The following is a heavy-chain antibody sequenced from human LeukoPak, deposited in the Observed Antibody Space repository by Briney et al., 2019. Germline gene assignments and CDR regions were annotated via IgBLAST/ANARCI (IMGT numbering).Heavy chain of an antibody. CDR3: ARDLTSYYYDSSGALGY. CDR1: GFTFSSYW. V-gene: IGHV3-7*04. CDR2: IKQDGSEK. D-gene: IGHD3-22*01. Sequence: GRSLRLSCAASGFTFSSYWMSWVRQAPGKGLEWVANIKQDGSEKYYVDSVKGRFTISRDNAKNSLYLQMNSLRAEDTAVYYCARDLTSYYYDSSGALGYWGQGTLVTVSS. J-gene: IGHJ4*02.